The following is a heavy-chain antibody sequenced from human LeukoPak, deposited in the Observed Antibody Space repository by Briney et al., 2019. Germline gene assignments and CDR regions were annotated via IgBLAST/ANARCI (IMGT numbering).Heavy chain of an antibody. D-gene: IGHD3-22*01. J-gene: IGHJ4*02. CDR3: ARATWRSSGCWNNPTFHFDY. CDR1: GFTFSDYY. Sequence: GGSLRLSCAASGFTFSDYYMYWIRQAPGKGLEWVSDISSSGTTMYYADSVKGRFAISRDNAKNSLYLQMNSLRAEDTAVYYCARATWRSSGCWNNPTFHFDYWGQGTPVTVSS. V-gene: IGHV3-11*01. CDR2: ISSSGTTM.